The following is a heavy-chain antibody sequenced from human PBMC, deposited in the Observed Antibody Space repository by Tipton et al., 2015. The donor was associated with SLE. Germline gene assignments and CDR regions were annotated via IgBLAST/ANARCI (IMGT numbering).Heavy chain of an antibody. J-gene: IGHJ2*01. CDR1: GGSISSYY. Sequence: LRLSCTVSGGSISSYYWSWIRQPPGKGLEWIGYIYTSGSTNYNPSLKSRVTISVDTSKNQFSLKLSSVTAADTAVYYCVRRYSGSYYDWYFDLWGRGTLVTVSS. CDR2: IYTSGST. D-gene: IGHD1-26*01. V-gene: IGHV4-4*09. CDR3: VRRYSGSYYDWYFDL.